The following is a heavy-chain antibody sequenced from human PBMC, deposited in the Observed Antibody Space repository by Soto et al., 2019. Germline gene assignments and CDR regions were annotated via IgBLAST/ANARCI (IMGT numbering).Heavy chain of an antibody. J-gene: IGHJ4*02. CDR3: AIDFSLFHSYGYFDY. Sequence: QPVGSLRLSCAASGFTFSSYAMSWFRQAPGKGLEWVSAISGSGGSTYYADSVKSRFTISRDNSKNTLYLQMNSLRAEDTAVYYCAIDFSLFHSYGYFDYWGQGTLVTVSS. V-gene: IGHV3-23*01. CDR2: ISGSGGST. D-gene: IGHD5-18*01. CDR1: GFTFSSYA.